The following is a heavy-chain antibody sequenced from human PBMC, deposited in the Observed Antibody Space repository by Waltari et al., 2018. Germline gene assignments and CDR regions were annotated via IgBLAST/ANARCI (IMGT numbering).Heavy chain of an antibody. CDR1: GYTFTSYG. J-gene: IGHJ4*02. Sequence: QVQLVQSGAEVKKPGASVKVSCKASGYTFTSYGISWVRQAPGQGLEWMGWISAYNGNTNYAQKLQGRVTMTTDTSTSTAYMELRSLRSDDTAVYYCAGTYYYDSSGYPSFDYWGQGTLVIVSS. V-gene: IGHV1-18*01. CDR3: AGTYYYDSSGYPSFDY. CDR2: ISAYNGNT. D-gene: IGHD3-22*01.